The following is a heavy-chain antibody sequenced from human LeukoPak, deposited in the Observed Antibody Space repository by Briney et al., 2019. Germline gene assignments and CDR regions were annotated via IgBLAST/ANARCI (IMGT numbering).Heavy chain of an antibody. D-gene: IGHD2-21*01. J-gene: IGHJ5*02. CDR3: ARECIQGRTQNWFDP. Sequence: SSETLSLTCAVYGVSFSGYYCQWIRQPPGKGLEWIGEISHSGSTKSYPPLKTRVTISVDASKNHFSLKLISVTAEDTAVYHCARECIQGRTQNWFDPWGQGTLVTVSS. V-gene: IGHV4-34*01. CDR1: GVSFSGYY. CDR2: ISHSGST.